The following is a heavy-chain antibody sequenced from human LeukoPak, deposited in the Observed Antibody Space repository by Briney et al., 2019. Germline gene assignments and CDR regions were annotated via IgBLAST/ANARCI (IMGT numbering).Heavy chain of an antibody. Sequence: GASVKVSCKASGYTFSTYGINWVRQAPGQGLEWMGWINTNNGNTNYAQNFQGRVTMTRDTSTSTAYLELRSLGSDDTAVYYCARKGCFDNCYLFDYWGQGTLVTVSS. J-gene: IGHJ4*02. CDR1: GYTFSTYG. CDR3: ARKGCFDNCYLFDY. D-gene: IGHD1-20*01. CDR2: INTNNGNT. V-gene: IGHV1-18*01.